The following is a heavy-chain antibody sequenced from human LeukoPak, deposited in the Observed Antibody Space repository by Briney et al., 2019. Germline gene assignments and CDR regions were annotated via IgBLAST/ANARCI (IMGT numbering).Heavy chain of an antibody. CDR1: GFTVSRNY. Sequence: GGSLRLSCAVSGFTVSRNYMTWVRQAPGKGLEWVSVIYSGGTKYYTDSVKGRFTISRDNSRNTVYLQMNSLRAEDTAVYYCAREDGDPYSPFDYWGQGTLVTVSS. CDR3: AREDGDPYSPFDY. V-gene: IGHV3-53*01. CDR2: IYSGGTK. D-gene: IGHD7-27*01. J-gene: IGHJ4*02.